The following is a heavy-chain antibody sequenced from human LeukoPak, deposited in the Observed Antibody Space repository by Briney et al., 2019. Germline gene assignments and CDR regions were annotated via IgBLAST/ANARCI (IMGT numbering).Heavy chain of an antibody. CDR1: GFTFSNAW. Sequence: PGGSLRLSCAASGFTFSNAWMSWVRQAPGKGLEWVCRIKSKTDGGTTDYAAPVKGRFTISRDDSQNTLYLQMNSLKTEDTAVYYCTTGAPRAYSGSYSNCWGQGTLVTVSS. CDR3: TTGAPRAYSGSYSNC. CDR2: IKSKTDGGTT. V-gene: IGHV3-15*01. J-gene: IGHJ4*02. D-gene: IGHD1-26*01.